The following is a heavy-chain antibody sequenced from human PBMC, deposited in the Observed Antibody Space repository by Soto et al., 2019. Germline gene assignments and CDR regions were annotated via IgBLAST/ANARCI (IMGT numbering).Heavy chain of an antibody. CDR2: IYYSGST. D-gene: IGHD3-22*01. V-gene: IGHV4-39*01. Sequence: SETLSLTCTVSGGSISSSSYYWGWIRQPPGKGLEWIGSIYYSGSTYYNPSLKSRVTISVDTSKNQFSLKLSSVTAADTAVYYCASRFNDYDSSGYYYLSVSWFDPWGQGTLVTVSS. CDR3: ASRFNDYDSSGYYYLSVSWFDP. J-gene: IGHJ5*02. CDR1: GGSISSSSYY.